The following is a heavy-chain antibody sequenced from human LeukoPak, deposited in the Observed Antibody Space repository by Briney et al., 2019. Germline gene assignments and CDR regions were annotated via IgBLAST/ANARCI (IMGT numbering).Heavy chain of an antibody. J-gene: IGHJ4*02. Sequence: SETLSLTCTVSGGSISSYYWSWIRQPPGKGLEWIGYIYYSGSTNYNPSLKSRVTISVDTSKNQFSLKLSSVTAADTAVYYCARESSSWSGFDYWGQGTLVTVSS. V-gene: IGHV4-59*01. CDR1: GGSISSYY. CDR3: ARESSSWSGFDY. CDR2: IYYSGST. D-gene: IGHD6-13*01.